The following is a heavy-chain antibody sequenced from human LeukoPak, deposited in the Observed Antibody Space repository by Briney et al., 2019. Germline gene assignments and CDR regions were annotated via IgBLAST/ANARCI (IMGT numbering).Heavy chain of an antibody. J-gene: IGHJ4*02. D-gene: IGHD2-2*03. CDR1: GFTFRKYG. CDR2: IWYDGSNK. V-gene: IGHV3-33*01. Sequence: GGALRISRGGAGFTFRKYGEHGGRQAPSKGVEGVAVIWYDGSNKYYADSVKGRFTLSRDISRNTVYLQLNNLRVEDTATYYCARASWISTADAVCWGQGTQVTVSP. CDR3: ARASWISTADAVC.